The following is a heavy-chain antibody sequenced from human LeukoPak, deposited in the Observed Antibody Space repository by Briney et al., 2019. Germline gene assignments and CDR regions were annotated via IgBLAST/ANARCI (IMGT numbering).Heavy chain of an antibody. V-gene: IGHV4-4*09. CDR3: ASGRYFDWLLASDAFDI. D-gene: IGHD3-9*01. CDR1: GGSISSYY. Sequence: SETLSLTCTVSGGSISSYYWSWIRQPPGKGLEGIGYIYHSGSTDYNPSIKSRVTISVDTSKSQFSLKLTSVTAADTAVYYCASGRYFDWLLASDAFDIWGQGTMVTVSS. J-gene: IGHJ3*02. CDR2: IYHSGST.